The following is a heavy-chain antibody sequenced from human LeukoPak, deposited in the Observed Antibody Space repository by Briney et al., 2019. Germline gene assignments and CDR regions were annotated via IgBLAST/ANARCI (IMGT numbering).Heavy chain of an antibody. J-gene: IGHJ5*02. CDR1: GGSISSYY. CDR3: ARGGSFSTSWFDP. CDR2: IYYSGST. Sequence: PSETLSLTCTVSGGSISSYYWSWIRQPPGKGLEWIGYIYYSGSTSYNPSLKSRITISVDTSRTQFSLKLTSVTAADTAVYYCARGGSFSTSWFDPWGQGTLVTVSS. V-gene: IGHV4-59*01. D-gene: IGHD1-26*01.